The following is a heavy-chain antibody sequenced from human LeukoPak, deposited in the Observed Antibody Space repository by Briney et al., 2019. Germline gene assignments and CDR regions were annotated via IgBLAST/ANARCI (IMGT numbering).Heavy chain of an antibody. CDR1: GFTFSSYS. V-gene: IGHV3-21*01. Sequence: GGSLRLSCAASGFTFSSYSMNWVRQAPGKGLEWVSSISSSSSYVYYAASVKGRFTISRDNAKNSLYLQMNSLRAEDTAVYYCASLLGIVDYWGQGTLVTVSS. CDR3: ASLLGIVDY. J-gene: IGHJ4*02. CDR2: ISSSSSYV. D-gene: IGHD7-27*01.